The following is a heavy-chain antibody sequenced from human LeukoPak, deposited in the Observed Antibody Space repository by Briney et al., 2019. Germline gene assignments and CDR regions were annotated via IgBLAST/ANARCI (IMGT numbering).Heavy chain of an antibody. D-gene: IGHD2-8*01. CDR1: GGSISSSSYY. CDR2: IYYSGST. J-gene: IGHJ3*02. V-gene: IGHV4-39*07. CDR3: ASALMMDAFDI. Sequence: KPSETLSLTCTVSGGSISSSSYYWGWLRQPPGKGLEWIGSIYYSGSTYYNPSLKSRVTISVDTSKNQFSLKLSSVTAADTAVYYCASALMMDAFDIWGQGTMVTVSS.